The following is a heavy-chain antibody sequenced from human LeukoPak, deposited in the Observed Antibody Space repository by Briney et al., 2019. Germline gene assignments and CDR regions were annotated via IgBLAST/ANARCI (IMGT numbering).Heavy chain of an antibody. V-gene: IGHV3-66*01. Sequence: PGGSLRLSRAGSGFTASIDYVSWGGEAPGKGLEWVSAIYSGGDTYYADSVKGRFTISRDNSKNTLYLQMNSLRAEDTAVYYCASDRGPGLRVSVGVFDYWGQGTLVTVSS. D-gene: IGHD5/OR15-5a*01. CDR2: IYSGGDT. CDR1: GFTASIDY. CDR3: ASDRGPGLRVSVGVFDY. J-gene: IGHJ4*02.